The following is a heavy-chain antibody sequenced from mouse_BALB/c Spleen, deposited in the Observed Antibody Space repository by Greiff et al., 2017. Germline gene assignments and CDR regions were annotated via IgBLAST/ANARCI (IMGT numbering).Heavy chain of an antibody. CDR1: GYTFTSYW. J-gene: IGHJ4*01. V-gene: IGHV1S81*02. CDR3: ARSYGNYVGAMDY. D-gene: IGHD2-10*02. CDR2: INPSNGRT. Sequence: VKLQQPGAELVKPGASVKLSCKASGYTFTSYWMHWVKQRPGQGLEWIGEINPSNGRTNYNEKFKSKATLTVDKSSSTAYMQLSSLTSEDSAVYYCARSYGNYVGAMDYWGQGTSVTVSS.